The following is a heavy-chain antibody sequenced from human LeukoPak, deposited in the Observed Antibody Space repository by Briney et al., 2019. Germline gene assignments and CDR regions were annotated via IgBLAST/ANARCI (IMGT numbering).Heavy chain of an antibody. CDR2: ISGSGGST. D-gene: IGHD2-21*01. CDR1: GFTFSSYA. V-gene: IGHV3-23*01. J-gene: IGHJ4*02. CDR3: ARELGEALHYFDY. Sequence: PGGSLRLSCAASGFTFSSYAMSWVRQAPGKGLEWVSAISGSGGSTYYADSVKGRFTISRDNSKNTLYLQMNSLRAEDTALYYCARELGEALHYFDYWGRGSLVTVSS.